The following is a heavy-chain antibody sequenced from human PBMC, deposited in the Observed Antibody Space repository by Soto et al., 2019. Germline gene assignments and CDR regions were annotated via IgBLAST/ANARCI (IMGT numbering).Heavy chain of an antibody. CDR3: ARVGVYDFWSCYRLDF. D-gene: IGHD3-3*01. J-gene: IGHJ4*02. Sequence: QVQLVQSGAEVKKPGSSVKVSCKASGGTFSSYAISWVRQAPGQGLEWMGGIIPIFGTANYAQKFQGRVTITADDSTSTACMELSSLRSEDTAVYYSARVGVYDFWSCYRLDFWGQGTLVTVSS. CDR1: GGTFSSYA. CDR2: IIPIFGTA. V-gene: IGHV1-69*01.